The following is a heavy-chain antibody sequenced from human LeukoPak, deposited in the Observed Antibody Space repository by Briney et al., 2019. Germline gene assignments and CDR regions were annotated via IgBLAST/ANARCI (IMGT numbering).Heavy chain of an antibody. D-gene: IGHD1-26*01. V-gene: IGHV4-4*02. CDR3: ARRGVGATTSVDY. J-gene: IGHJ4*02. CDR2: IYHSGST. CDR1: GGSISSSNW. Sequence: SETLSLTCAVSGGSISSSNWWSWIRQPPGKGLEWIGEIYHSGSTNYNPSLKSRVTISVDKSKTQFSLKLSSVTAADTAVYYCARRGVGATTSVDYWGQGTLVTVSS.